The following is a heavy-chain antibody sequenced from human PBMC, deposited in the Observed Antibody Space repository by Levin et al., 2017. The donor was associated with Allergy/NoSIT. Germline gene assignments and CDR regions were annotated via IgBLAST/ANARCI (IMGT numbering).Heavy chain of an antibody. CDR1: GFIVSSNY. J-gene: IGHJ4*02. V-gene: IGHV3-53*01. Sequence: GESLKISCAASGFIVSSNYMSWVRQAPGKGLEWVSVIYTGGDTYYADSVKGRCTISRDKSKNTLYLQMNSLRAEDTAVYYCARGGYCSSTSCYVFDYWGQGTLVTVSS. D-gene: IGHD2-2*01. CDR2: IYTGGDT. CDR3: ARGGYCSSTSCYVFDY.